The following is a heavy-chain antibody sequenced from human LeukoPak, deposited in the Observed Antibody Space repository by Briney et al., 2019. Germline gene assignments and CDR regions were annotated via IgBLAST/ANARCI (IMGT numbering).Heavy chain of an antibody. D-gene: IGHD5-18*01. CDR3: ARDLGVDTAMVTLFDY. J-gene: IGHJ4*02. Sequence: GGSLRLSCAASGFTFSSYSMNWVRQAPGKGLEWVSSISSSSYIYYADSVKGRFTISRDNAKNSLYLQMNSLRAEDTAVYYCARDLGVDTAMVTLFDYWGQGTLVTVSS. CDR1: GFTFSSYS. V-gene: IGHV3-21*01. CDR2: ISSSSYI.